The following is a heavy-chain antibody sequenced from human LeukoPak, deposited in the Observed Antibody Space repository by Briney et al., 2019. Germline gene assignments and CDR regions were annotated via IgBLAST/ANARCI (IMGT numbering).Heavy chain of an antibody. Sequence: GASVTVFFTASGYTFTSYYRHWLRQAPAPGREWMGLINPSGGSTSYPQKLQGRVTITRDTSTSTVYMELNSLRSEDTAVYYCARDHVRKRVVVAATPHWFDHWGQGTLVTVSS. CDR3: ARDHVRKRVVVAATPHWFDH. V-gene: IGHV1-46*01. CDR1: GYTFTSYY. D-gene: IGHD2-15*01. CDR2: INPSGGST. J-gene: IGHJ5*02.